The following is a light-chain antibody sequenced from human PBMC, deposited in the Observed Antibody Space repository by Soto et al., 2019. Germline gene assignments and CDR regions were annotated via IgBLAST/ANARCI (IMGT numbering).Light chain of an antibody. CDR2: AAY. V-gene: IGKV1-39*01. CDR3: QQSYSTPLT. CDR1: QSISSY. Sequence: DIQMTQSPSSLYASVGDRVTITCRASQSISSYLNWYQQKPGKAPKLLIYAAYSLQSGVTSRFSGSGSGTDFTLTISSLQPEDFATYYCQQSYSTPLTFGGVTKVEIK. J-gene: IGKJ4*01.